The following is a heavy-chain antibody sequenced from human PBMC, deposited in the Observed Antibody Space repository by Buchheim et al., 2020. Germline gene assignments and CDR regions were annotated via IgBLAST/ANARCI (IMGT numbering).Heavy chain of an antibody. D-gene: IGHD6-6*01. Sequence: EVQLVESGGGLVQPGGSLRLSCAASGFTFSSYWMHWVRQAPGRGLVWVSRINSDGSRTGYADSVKGRFTISRDNAKNMQYLQMNSLRAEDTAVYYCARDWSIVRPDWYFDLWGRGTL. CDR2: INSDGSRT. CDR1: GFTFSSYW. V-gene: IGHV3-74*01. CDR3: ARDWSIVRPDWYFDL. J-gene: IGHJ2*01.